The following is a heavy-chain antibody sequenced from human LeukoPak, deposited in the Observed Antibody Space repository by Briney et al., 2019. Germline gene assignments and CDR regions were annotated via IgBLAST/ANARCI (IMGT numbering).Heavy chain of an antibody. J-gene: IGHJ4*02. D-gene: IGHD1-26*01. V-gene: IGHV4-39*01. CDR2: IYYSGST. CDR3: ARNASDSGTSYFDY. CDR1: GGSISSSSYY. Sequence: SETLSLTCTVSGGSISSSSYYWGWIRQPPGTGLEWIGSIYYSGSTSYNPSLKSRVTISVDTSKNQFSLKLGSVTAADTAVYYCARNASDSGTSYFDYWGQGTLVTVSS.